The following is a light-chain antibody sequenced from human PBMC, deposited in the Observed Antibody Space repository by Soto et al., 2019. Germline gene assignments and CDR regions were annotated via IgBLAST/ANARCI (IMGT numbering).Light chain of an antibody. CDR2: EVS. CDR1: SSDVGGYNY. J-gene: IGLJ2*01. V-gene: IGLV2-8*01. CDR3: SSYAGSSTWV. Sequence: QSAPTQPPSASGSPGQSATISCTGTSSDVGGYNYVSWYQQYPGKAPKLMIYEVSKRPSGVPGHFSGSKSGNTASLTVSGLQAEDEADYYCSSYAGSSTWVFGGGTKLTVL.